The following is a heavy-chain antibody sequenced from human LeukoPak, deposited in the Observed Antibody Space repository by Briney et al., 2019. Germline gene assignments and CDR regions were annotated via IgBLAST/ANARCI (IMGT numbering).Heavy chain of an antibody. CDR3: ARVVVPAAKVRMNSRFDP. CDR1: GGSVSSGSYY. Sequence: SETLSLTCTVSGGSVSSGSYYWSWIRQPPGKGLEWIGYIYYSGSTNYNPSLKSRVAISVDTSKNQFSLKLSSVTAADTAVYYCARVVVPAAKVRMNSRFDPWGQGTLVIVSS. CDR2: IYYSGST. J-gene: IGHJ5*02. V-gene: IGHV4-61*01. D-gene: IGHD2-2*01.